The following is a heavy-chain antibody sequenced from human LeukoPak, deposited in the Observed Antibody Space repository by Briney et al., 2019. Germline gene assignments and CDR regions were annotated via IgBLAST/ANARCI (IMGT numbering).Heavy chain of an antibody. J-gene: IGHJ4*02. CDR1: GGSISSSSYY. CDR3: ARVYDSSGYHYFFDY. D-gene: IGHD3-22*01. Sequence: SETLSLTCTVSGGSISSSSYYWGWIRQPPGKGLEWIGSIYYSGSTNYNPSLKSRVTISVDTSKNQFSLKLSSVTAADTAVYFCARVYDSSGYHYFFDYWGQGTLVTVSS. V-gene: IGHV4-39*07. CDR2: IYYSGST.